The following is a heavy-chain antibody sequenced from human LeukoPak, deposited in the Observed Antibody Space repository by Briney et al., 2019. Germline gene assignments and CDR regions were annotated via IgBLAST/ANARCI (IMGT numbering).Heavy chain of an antibody. CDR2: ISSSSSYI. J-gene: IGHJ4*02. D-gene: IGHD4-17*01. CDR3: ARITTTGTYYFDY. V-gene: IGHV3-21*01. CDR1: GFTFSSYS. Sequence: GGSLRLSCAASGFTFSSYSMNWVRQAPGKGLEWVSSISSSSSYIYYADSVKGRFTISRDNAKNSLYLQMNSLRAEDTAVYYCARITTTGTYYFDYWGQGTLVTVSS.